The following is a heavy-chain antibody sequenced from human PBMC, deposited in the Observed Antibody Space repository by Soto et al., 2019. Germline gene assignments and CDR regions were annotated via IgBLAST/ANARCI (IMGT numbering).Heavy chain of an antibody. CDR2: IIPIFGTA. J-gene: IGHJ6*02. D-gene: IGHD2-2*01. CDR3: ARGDIVVPDATPHYYYYYGMDV. V-gene: IGHV1-69*13. CDR1: GGTSSSYA. Sequence: GASVKVSCKASGGTSSSYAISWVRQAPGQGLEWMGGIIPIFGTANYAQKFQGRVTITADESTSTAYMELSSLRSEDTAVYYCARGDIVVPDATPHYYYYYGMDVWGQGTTVTVS.